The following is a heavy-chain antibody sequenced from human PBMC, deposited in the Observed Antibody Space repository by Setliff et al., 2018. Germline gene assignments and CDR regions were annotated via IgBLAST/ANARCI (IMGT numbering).Heavy chain of an antibody. V-gene: IGHV3-48*01. CDR1: GITFSTYS. D-gene: IGHD3-22*01. Sequence: GESLKISCAASGITFSTYSMNWVRQAPGKGLEWVSYISSRSDIIYYADSVKGRFTISRDNAKNSLYLQVNSLRAEDTAVYYCATNPRKGRSGGYYYDDPYYYYMDAWGKGTTVTVSS. CDR2: ISSRSDII. J-gene: IGHJ6*03. CDR3: ATNPRKGRSGGYYYDDPYYYYMDA.